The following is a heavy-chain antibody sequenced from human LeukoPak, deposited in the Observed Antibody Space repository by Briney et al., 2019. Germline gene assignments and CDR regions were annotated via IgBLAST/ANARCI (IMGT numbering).Heavy chain of an antibody. Sequence: ASVKVSCKASGYSFTNYYMHWVRQAPGQGLEWMGMINPSGGSTTYAQKFQGRVTMTRDMSTSTVYMELSSLTSEDTAVYYCARTRGYYFDYWGQGTLVNVSS. CDR3: ARTRGYYFDY. CDR2: INPSGGST. CDR1: GYSFTNYY. V-gene: IGHV1-46*01. J-gene: IGHJ4*02.